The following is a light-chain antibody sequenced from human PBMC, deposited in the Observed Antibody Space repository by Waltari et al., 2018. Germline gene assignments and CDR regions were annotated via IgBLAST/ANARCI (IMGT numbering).Light chain of an antibody. CDR3: YSVDDNKRV. J-gene: IGLJ2*01. Sequence: FQLKPGQAPGLVFDKDRVRPSGIPGRFSGSSSGTTVTLTISGAQVEDEADYYCYSVDDNKRVFGGGTKLTVL. CDR2: KDR. V-gene: IGLV3-27*01.